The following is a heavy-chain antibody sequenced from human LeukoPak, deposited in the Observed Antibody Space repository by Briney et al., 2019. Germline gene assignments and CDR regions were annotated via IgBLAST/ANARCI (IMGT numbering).Heavy chain of an antibody. D-gene: IGHD3-3*01. CDR2: INPSGGST. CDR3: ARDTGNFWSGYYFPYYFDY. V-gene: IGHV1-46*01. CDR1: GYTFTSYY. Sequence: ASVKVSCKASGYTFTSYYMHWVRQAPGQGLEWMGIINPSGGSTNYAQKLQGRVTMTTDTSTSTAYMELRSLRSDDTAVYYCARDTGNFWSGYYFPYYFDYWGQGTLVTVSS. J-gene: IGHJ4*02.